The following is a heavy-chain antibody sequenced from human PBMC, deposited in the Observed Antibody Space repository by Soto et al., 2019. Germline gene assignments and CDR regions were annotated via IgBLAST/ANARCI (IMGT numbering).Heavy chain of an antibody. CDR1: GFTFSSYW. J-gene: IGHJ4*02. Sequence: LRLSCAASGFTFSSYWMHWVRQAPGKGLVWVSRINPDGSATNYADSVKGRFTISRDNAKNTLYLQMNSLRAEDTAVFYCGRGGSDSPMAPGYWGQGTLVTVSS. CDR2: INPDGSAT. D-gene: IGHD5-18*01. V-gene: IGHV3-74*01. CDR3: GRGGSDSPMAPGY.